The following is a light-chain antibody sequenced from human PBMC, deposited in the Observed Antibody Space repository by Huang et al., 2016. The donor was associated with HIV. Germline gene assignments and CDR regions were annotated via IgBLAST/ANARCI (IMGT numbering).Light chain of an antibody. V-gene: IGKV1-39*01. CDR2: AAS. CDR1: QSISSY. CDR3: QQGYSTPHT. J-gene: IGKJ2*01. Sequence: DIKMTQSPSSLSASVGDRVNITCRASQSISSYLNWYQQNPGKAPKLLIYAASSLQSGGPSRCSGSGSGTDFTLTISSLQPEDVATYHCQQGYSTPHTFGKGTKLEIK.